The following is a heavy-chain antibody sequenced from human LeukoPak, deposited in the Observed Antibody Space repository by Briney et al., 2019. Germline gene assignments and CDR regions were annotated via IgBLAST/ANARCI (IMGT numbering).Heavy chain of an antibody. J-gene: IGHJ4*02. Sequence: SVKVSCKASGYTFTGYYMHWVRQAPGQGLEWMGGIIPIFGTANYAQKFQGRVTITADKSTSTAYMELSSLRSEDTAVYYCARDPYYDSSGSDYWGQGTLVTVSS. CDR1: GYTFTGYY. CDR2: IIPIFGTA. CDR3: ARDPYYDSSGSDY. V-gene: IGHV1-69*06. D-gene: IGHD3-22*01.